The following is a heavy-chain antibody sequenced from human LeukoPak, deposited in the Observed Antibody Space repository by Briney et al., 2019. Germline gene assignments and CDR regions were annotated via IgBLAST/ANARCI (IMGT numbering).Heavy chain of an antibody. D-gene: IGHD1-1*01. CDR3: ARRAYSAAYWKHFDY. CDR2: IYYHENT. CDR1: GGSFSGYY. J-gene: IGHJ4*02. Sequence: PSETLSLTCAVYGGSFSGYYWGWIRQAPGKGLEWIGSIYYHENTYYNSSLKSRVTISVDTSKNQFSLKLNSVTAADTAVYFCARRAYSAAYWKHFDYWGQGTLVTVSS. V-gene: IGHV4-34*01.